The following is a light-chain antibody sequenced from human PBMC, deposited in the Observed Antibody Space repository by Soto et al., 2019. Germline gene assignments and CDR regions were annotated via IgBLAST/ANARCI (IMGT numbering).Light chain of an antibody. J-gene: IGKJ2*01. CDR1: QSISSW. CDR2: DAS. V-gene: IGKV1-5*01. CDR3: QEYNSYSPYT. Sequence: DIQMTQSPSTLSASVGDRVTITCRASQSISSWLAWYQQKPGKAPKLLIYDASSLESGVPSRFSVSGSGTEFTLAISSLQPDDFATDYCQEYNSYSPYTFGKGTMLEIK.